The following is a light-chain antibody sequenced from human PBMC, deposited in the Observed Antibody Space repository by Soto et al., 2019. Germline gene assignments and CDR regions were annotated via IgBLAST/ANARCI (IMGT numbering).Light chain of an antibody. J-gene: IGKJ5*01. Sequence: EVVMTQSPGTLSLSPGERATLSCRASQSVGRSYLAWYQQKPGQAPRLLISSVSKRATGIPDRFSGGGSGTDFTLTISRVEPEDFALYICQQYDGSLITFGQGTRLEIK. CDR3: QQYDGSLIT. V-gene: IGKV3-20*01. CDR1: QSVGRSY. CDR2: SVS.